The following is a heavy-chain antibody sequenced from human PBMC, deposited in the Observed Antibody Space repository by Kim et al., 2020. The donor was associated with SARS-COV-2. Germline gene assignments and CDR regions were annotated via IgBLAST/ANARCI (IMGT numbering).Heavy chain of an antibody. Sequence: SETLSLTCTVSGGSISSGGYYWSWIRQHPGKGLEWIGYIYYSGSTYYNPSLKSRVTISVDTSKNQFSLKLSSVTAADTAVYYCARSYPFGELLEVYYWGQGTLVTVSS. V-gene: IGHV4-31*03. D-gene: IGHD3-10*01. J-gene: IGHJ4*02. CDR1: GGSISSGGYY. CDR2: IYYSGST. CDR3: ARSYPFGELLEVYY.